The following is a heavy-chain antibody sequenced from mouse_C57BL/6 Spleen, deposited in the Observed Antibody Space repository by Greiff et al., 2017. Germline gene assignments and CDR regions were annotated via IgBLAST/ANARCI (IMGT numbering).Heavy chain of an antibody. V-gene: IGHV1-26*01. CDR3: ARSSYYGNYPLDY. CDR2: INPNTGGT. CDR1: GYTFTDYY. Sequence: EVQLQQSGPELVKPGASVKISCKASGYTFTDYYMNWVKQSHGKSLEWIGDINPNTGGTSYNQKFKGKATLTVDKSSSTAYMELRSLTSEDSAVYYCARSSYYGNYPLDYWGQGTTLTVSS. J-gene: IGHJ2*01. D-gene: IGHD2-10*01.